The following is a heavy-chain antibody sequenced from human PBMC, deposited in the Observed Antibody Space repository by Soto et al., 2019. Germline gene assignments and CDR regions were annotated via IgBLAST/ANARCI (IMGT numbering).Heavy chain of an antibody. CDR3: ARSPFGRDILDF. Sequence: ASVKVSCKASGYTFINYYIHWVRQAPGQGLEWMGMISPRDDTTLYAQDFQGRVTVTSDASTSTVYMELSGLRSEDTATFYCARSPFGRDILDFWGQGTLVTVSS. D-gene: IGHD3-10*01. CDR2: ISPRDDTT. CDR1: GYTFINYY. J-gene: IGHJ4*02. V-gene: IGHV1-46*01.